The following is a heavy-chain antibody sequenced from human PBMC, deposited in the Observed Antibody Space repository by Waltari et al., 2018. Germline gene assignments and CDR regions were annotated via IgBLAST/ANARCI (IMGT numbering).Heavy chain of an antibody. CDR3: AGEFGELLIRGSRTYYYGMDV. CDR1: GFTVSTNY. CDR2: VYVRSSA. V-gene: IGHV3-66*02. D-gene: IGHD3-10*01. J-gene: IGHJ6*02. Sequence: EVQLVESGGGLVQPGGSLSLSCAASGFTVSTNYMSWVRPAPGKGLGWVSVVYVRSSAYCADSVKGRITITRGSTKNTLYLQMNSLGAEDTAVYYCAGEFGELLIRGSRTYYYGMDVWGQGTTVTVSS.